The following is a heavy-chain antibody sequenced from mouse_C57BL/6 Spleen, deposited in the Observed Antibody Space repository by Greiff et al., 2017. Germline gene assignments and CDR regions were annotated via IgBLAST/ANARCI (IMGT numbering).Heavy chain of an antibody. CDR2: ISSGGDYI. V-gene: IGHV5-9-1*02. D-gene: IGHD2-1*01. CDR1: GFTFSSYA. J-gene: IGHJ1*03. CDR3: TRVDYGNFWYFDV. Sequence: EVQVVESGEGLVKPGGSLKLSCAASGFTFSSYAMSWVRQTPEKRLEWVAYISSGGDYIYYADTVKGRFTISRDNARNTLYLQMSSLKSEDTAMYYCTRVDYGNFWYFDVWGTGTTVTVSS.